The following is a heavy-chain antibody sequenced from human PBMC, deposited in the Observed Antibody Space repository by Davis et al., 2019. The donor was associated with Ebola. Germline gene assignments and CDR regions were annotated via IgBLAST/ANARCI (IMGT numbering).Heavy chain of an antibody. Sequence: SETLSLTCTVSGYSISSSNWWGWIRQPPGKGLEWIGYIYYSGSTNYNPSLKSRVTISVDTSKNQFSLKLSSVTAADTAVYYCARGEWLRFINYWGQGTLVAVSS. J-gene: IGHJ4*02. D-gene: IGHD5-12*01. CDR1: GYSISSSNW. CDR2: IYYSGST. V-gene: IGHV4-28*03. CDR3: ARGEWLRFINY.